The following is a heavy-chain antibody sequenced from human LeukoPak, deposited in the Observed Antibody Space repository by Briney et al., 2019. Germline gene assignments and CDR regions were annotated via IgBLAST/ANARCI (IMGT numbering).Heavy chain of an antibody. Sequence: SETLSLTCAVYGGSFSGYYWSWIRQPPGKGLEWIGEINHSGSTNYNPSLKSRVTISVDTSKNQFSLKLSSVTAADTAAYYCAGRRASWREFDPWGQGTLVTVSS. CDR1: GGSFSGYY. CDR3: AGRRASWREFDP. CDR2: INHSGST. D-gene: IGHD6-13*01. J-gene: IGHJ5*02. V-gene: IGHV4-34*01.